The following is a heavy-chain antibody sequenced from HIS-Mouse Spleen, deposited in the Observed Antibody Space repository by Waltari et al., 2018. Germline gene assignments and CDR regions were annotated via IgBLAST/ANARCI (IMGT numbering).Heavy chain of an antibody. D-gene: IGHD3-10*01. CDR3: ARDLYYGSGSYDY. J-gene: IGHJ4*02. CDR1: GFTLRSYA. V-gene: IGHV3-30-3*01. CDR2: ISYDGSNK. Sequence: QVQLVESGGGVVQPGRSLSLSCAASGFTLRSYAMHWVRQAPGKGREWVAVISYDGSNKYYADSVKGRFTISRDNSKNTLYLQMNSLRAEDTAVYYCARDLYYGSGSYDYWGQGTLVTVSS.